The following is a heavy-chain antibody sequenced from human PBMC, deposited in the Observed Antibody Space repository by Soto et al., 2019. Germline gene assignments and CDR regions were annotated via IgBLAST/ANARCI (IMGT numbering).Heavy chain of an antibody. CDR2: ILKDGSDQ. J-gene: IGHJ4*02. D-gene: IGHD4-4*01. CDR1: GFTFSNYG. CDR3: ARDDDYTDNAFDY. V-gene: IGHV3-33*01. Sequence: QVQLVESGGGVVQPGRSLRLSCAATGFTFSNYGMHWVRQAPGKGLEWVAVILKDGSDQKYADSMKGRFTISRDNSENTLYQHMNSMRAEYTAVYSCARDDDYTDNAFDYWRQGTLVTVSS.